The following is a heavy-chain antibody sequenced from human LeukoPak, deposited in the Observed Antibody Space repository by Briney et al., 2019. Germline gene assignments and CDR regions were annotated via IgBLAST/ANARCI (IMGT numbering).Heavy chain of an antibody. CDR2: MNPNSGNT. CDR3: ARGRGYYDSLLRRSGDAFDI. Sequence: ASVKVSCKASGYTFTSYDIHWVRQATGQGLEWMGWMNPNSGNTGYAQKFQGRVTMTRNTSISTAYMELSSLRSEDTAVYYCARGRGYYDSLLRRSGDAFDIWGQGTMVTVSS. D-gene: IGHD3-22*01. V-gene: IGHV1-8*01. CDR1: GYTFTSYD. J-gene: IGHJ3*02.